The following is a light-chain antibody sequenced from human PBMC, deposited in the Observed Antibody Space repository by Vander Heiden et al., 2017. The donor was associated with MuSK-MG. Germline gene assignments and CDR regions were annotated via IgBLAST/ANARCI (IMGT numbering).Light chain of an antibody. V-gene: IGLV3-1*01. CDR2: QDS. Sequence: SYELTQPPSVSVSPGQTASIPCSGDKLGDKYACWYQQKPGQSPVLGIYQDSKRPSGIPERFSGSNSGNKANLTISGTQAMDESYYSCPAWDSSTVGFGGGTKLTVL. J-gene: IGLJ2*01. CDR1: KLGDKY. CDR3: PAWDSSTVG.